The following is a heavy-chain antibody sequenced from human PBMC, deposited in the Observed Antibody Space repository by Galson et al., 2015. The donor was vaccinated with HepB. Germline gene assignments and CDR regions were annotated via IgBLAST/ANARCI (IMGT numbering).Heavy chain of an antibody. CDR3: ARLPGDYSSSWYVTYYFDY. J-gene: IGHJ4*02. V-gene: IGHV5-51*01. CDR2: IYPGDSDT. CDR1: GYSFTSYW. Sequence: QSGAEVKKPGESLKISCKGSGYSFTSYWIGWVRQMPGKGLEWMGIIYPGDSDTRYSPSFQGQVTISADKSISTAYLQWSSLKASDTAMYYCARLPGDYSSSWYVTYYFDYWGQGTLVTVSS. D-gene: IGHD6-13*01.